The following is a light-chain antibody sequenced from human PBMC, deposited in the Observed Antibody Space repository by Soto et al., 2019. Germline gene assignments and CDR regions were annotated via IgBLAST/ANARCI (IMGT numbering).Light chain of an antibody. CDR3: QQYGTSRT. V-gene: IGKV3-20*01. CDR2: GAS. CDR1: QSVTNNY. Sequence: PGERATLSCRASQSVTNNYLAWYQQRPGLAPRLLIYGASTRTAGIPDRFTGSGSGTDFTLTISRLEPEDFAVYYCQQYGTSRTFGQGTKGDI. J-gene: IGKJ1*01.